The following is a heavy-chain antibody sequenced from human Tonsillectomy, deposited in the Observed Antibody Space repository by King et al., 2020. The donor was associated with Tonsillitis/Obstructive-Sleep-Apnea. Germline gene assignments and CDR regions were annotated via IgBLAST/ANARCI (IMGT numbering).Heavy chain of an antibody. CDR1: GFPFNSYA. J-gene: IGHJ6*02. CDR2: FTTDGVSP. V-gene: IGHV3-64*01. CDR3: ARAGYSAYEMSYYGLDV. Sequence: VQLVQSGGGLVQPGGSLSLSCAASGFPFNSYAMHWVRQPPAKGLEYVSPFTTDGVSPYYANSVKGRFTISRDNSKSILYLQMGSLRAEDMAVYYCARAGYSAYEMSYYGLDVWGQGTTVTVSS. D-gene: IGHD5-12*01.